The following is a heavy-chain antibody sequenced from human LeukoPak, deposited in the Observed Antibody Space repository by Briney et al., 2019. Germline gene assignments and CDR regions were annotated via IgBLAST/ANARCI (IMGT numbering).Heavy chain of an antibody. D-gene: IGHD3-22*01. Sequence: SVKVSCKASGGTFSNYAINWVRQAPGQGLEWMGRIIPILGIVNYAQKFQARVTITADKSTSTAYMELSSLRSEDTAFYYCARPHDSSGYYLFQHWGQGTLVTVSS. CDR1: GGTFSNYA. V-gene: IGHV1-69*04. CDR2: IIPILGIV. J-gene: IGHJ1*01. CDR3: ARPHDSSGYYLFQH.